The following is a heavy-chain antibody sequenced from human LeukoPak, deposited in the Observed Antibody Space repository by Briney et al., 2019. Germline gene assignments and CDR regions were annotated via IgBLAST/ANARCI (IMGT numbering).Heavy chain of an antibody. Sequence: PSETLSLTCTVSGGSISSSSYYWGWIRQPPGKGLEWIGSIYYSGSTYYNPSLKSRVTISVDTSKNQFSLKLSSVTAADTAVYYCARRRAGLGYCSSTSCYGIWFDPWGQGTLVTVSS. CDR3: ARRRAGLGYCSSTSCYGIWFDP. D-gene: IGHD2-2*01. CDR2: IYYSGST. J-gene: IGHJ5*02. V-gene: IGHV4-39*07. CDR1: GGSISSSSYY.